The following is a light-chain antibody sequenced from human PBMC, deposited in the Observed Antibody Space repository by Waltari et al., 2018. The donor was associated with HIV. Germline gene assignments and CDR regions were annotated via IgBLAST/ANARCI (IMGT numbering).Light chain of an antibody. J-gene: IGLJ2*01. Sequence: QSALTQPASVSGSPGQSITISCTGPPSALAALNYVSWYQQHAGDAPKLIFFEVDYRPAGVSDRFSASKSGNSASLTISDLQAEDEADYFCSSYTSKNFLTFGGGTKLTVL. V-gene: IGLV2-14*01. CDR1: PSALAALNY. CDR2: EVD. CDR3: SSYTSKNFLT.